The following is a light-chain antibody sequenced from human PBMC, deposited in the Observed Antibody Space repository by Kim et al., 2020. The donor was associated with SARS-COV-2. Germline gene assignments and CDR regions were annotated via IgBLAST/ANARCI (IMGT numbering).Light chain of an antibody. CDR2: VGTGGIVG. V-gene: IGLV9-49*01. CDR3: GADHGSGSNFVSWV. Sequence: TLSSGDGNYKVDWYQQRPGKGPRFVMRVGTGGIVGSKGDGIPDRFSVLGSGLNRYLTIKNIQEEDESDYHCGADHGSGSNFVSWVFGGGTKLTVL. CDR1: SGDGNYK. J-gene: IGLJ3*02.